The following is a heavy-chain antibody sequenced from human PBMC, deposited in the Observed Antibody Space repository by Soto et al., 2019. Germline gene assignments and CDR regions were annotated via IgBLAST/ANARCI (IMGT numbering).Heavy chain of an antibody. CDR1: GGSVSSGGFY. Sequence: QVELKESGPGLVKPSETLSLTCTVSGGSVSSGGFYYHWIRQPPGKGLEWIGYVYYGGFTNYSPSLKSRLTISVDTSTTRISLNLASVTSVDTAVYYCARLTAPWGFDVWGQGTTVTVSS. CDR2: VYYGGFT. V-gene: IGHV4-61*08. D-gene: IGHD7-27*01. CDR3: ARLTAPWGFDV. J-gene: IGHJ6*02.